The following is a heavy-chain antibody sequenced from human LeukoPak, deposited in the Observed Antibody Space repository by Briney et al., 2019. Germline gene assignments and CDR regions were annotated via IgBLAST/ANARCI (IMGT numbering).Heavy chain of an antibody. Sequence: SETLSLTCAVYGGSFSGYYWSWIRQPPGKGLEWIGEINHGGGTNYNPSLKSRVTISVDTSKNQFSLKLSSVTAADTAVYYCARRRGSGSHYYFDYWGQGTLVTVSS. CDR3: ARRRGSGSHYYFDY. V-gene: IGHV4-34*01. D-gene: IGHD3-10*01. CDR1: GGSFSGYY. J-gene: IGHJ4*02. CDR2: INHGGGT.